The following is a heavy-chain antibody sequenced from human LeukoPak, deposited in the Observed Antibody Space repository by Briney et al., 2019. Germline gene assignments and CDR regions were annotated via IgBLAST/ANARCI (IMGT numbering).Heavy chain of an antibody. J-gene: IGHJ6*03. CDR2: INHSGST. V-gene: IGHV4-34*01. CDR1: GGSFSGYY. Sequence: SETLSLTCAVYGGSFSGYYWSWIRQPPGKGLEWIGEINHSGSTNYNPSLKSRVTISVDTSKNQFSLKLSSVTAADTAVYYCARGRGDIVVVPAATSEGYYYYMDVWGKGTTVTVSS. D-gene: IGHD2-2*01. CDR3: ARGRGDIVVVPAATSEGYYYYMDV.